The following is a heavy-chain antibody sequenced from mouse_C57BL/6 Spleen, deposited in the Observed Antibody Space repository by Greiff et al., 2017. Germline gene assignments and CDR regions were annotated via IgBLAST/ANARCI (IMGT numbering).Heavy chain of an antibody. V-gene: IGHV1-7*01. CDR1: GYTFTSYW. Sequence: QVQLQQSGAELAKPGASVKLSCKASGYTFTSYWMHWVKQRPGKGLEWIGYINPSSGSTKYNQKFKDKAPLTADKSSSTAYMQLSSLTYEDSAVYYCARSSYYGSSPWGQGTSVTVSS. CDR3: ARSSYYGSSP. CDR2: INPSSGST. D-gene: IGHD1-1*01. J-gene: IGHJ4*01.